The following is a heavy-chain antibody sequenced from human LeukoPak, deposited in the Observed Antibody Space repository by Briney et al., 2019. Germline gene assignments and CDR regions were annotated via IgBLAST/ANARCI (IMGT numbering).Heavy chain of an antibody. J-gene: IGHJ4*02. V-gene: IGHV3-23*01. CDR1: GFTFSSYG. CDR3: AKNCRGLPDEPFDY. CDR2: ISGSGGST. D-gene: IGHD4-17*01. Sequence: GGTLRLSCAASGFTFSSYGMSWVRQAPGKVLEWVSAISGSGGSTYYADSVKGRFTISRDNSKNTLYVQMNSLRAEDTAVYYCAKNCRGLPDEPFDYWGQGTLVTVSS.